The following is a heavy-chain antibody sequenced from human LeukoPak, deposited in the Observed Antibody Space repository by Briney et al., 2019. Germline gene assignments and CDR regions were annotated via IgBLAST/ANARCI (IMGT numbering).Heavy chain of an antibody. CDR1: GFTFSSYN. V-gene: IGHV3-53*01. CDR3: ARGGSYLSAFDI. J-gene: IGHJ3*02. Sequence: GGSLRLSCAASGFTFSSYNMNWVRQAPGKGLEWVSIIYSGGSTFYADSVKGRFTISRDNSKNTLYLQMNSLRAEDTAVYYCARGGSYLSAFDIWGQGTMVTVSS. D-gene: IGHD1-26*01. CDR2: IYSGGST.